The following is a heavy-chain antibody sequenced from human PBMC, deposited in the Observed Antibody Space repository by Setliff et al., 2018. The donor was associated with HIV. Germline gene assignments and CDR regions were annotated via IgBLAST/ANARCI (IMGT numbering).Heavy chain of an antibody. D-gene: IGHD3-9*01. Sequence: GGSLRLSCTTSGFNFGDYGMSWVRQAPGKGLEWVSYISSSGTNIYYVDSVKGRFTITRDDSKNTIYLQMNSLRIEDTAVYYCAREKSPVLEYFDWLKPRHVFDVWGQGTVVTVSS. CDR3: AREKSPVLEYFDWLKPRHVFDV. J-gene: IGHJ3*01. CDR1: GFNFGDYG. CDR2: ISSSGTNI. V-gene: IGHV3-48*01.